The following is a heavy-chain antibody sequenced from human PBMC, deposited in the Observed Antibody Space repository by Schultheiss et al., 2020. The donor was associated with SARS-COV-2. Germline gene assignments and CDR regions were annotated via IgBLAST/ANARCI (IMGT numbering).Heavy chain of an antibody. CDR3: ARVGRDCSHGVCYNAEYFQH. D-gene: IGHD2-8*01. J-gene: IGHJ1*01. V-gene: IGHV3-48*04. Sequence: GGSLRLSCAASGFTFSSYSMNWVRQAPGKGLEWVSSISSSGSTIYYADSVKGRFTISRDNAKNSLFLQMNSLRAEDTAVYYCARVGRDCSHGVCYNAEYFQHWGQGTLVTVSS. CDR1: GFTFSSYS. CDR2: ISSSGSTI.